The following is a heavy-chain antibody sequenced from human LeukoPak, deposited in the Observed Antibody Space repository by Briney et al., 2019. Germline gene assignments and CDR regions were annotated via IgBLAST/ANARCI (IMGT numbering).Heavy chain of an antibody. CDR2: INARNGDT. Sequence: EASVKVSCTASGYTFSGYYIHWVRQAPGRGLEWVGWINARNGDTNYAQKFQGRVILTRDTSITTSYMEVISLTSDDTAVYYCARASLASAGTRFWGQGTLVIVSS. CDR3: ARASLASAGTRF. D-gene: IGHD6-13*01. J-gene: IGHJ1*01. CDR1: GYTFSGYY. V-gene: IGHV1-2*02.